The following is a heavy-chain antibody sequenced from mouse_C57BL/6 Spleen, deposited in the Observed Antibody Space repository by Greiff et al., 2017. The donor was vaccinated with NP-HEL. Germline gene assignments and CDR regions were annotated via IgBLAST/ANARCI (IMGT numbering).Heavy chain of an antibody. Sequence: EVMLVESGGGLVQPGGSLKLSCAASGFTFSDYYMYWVRQTPEKRLEWVAYISNGGGSTYYPDTVKGRFTISRDNAKNTLYLQMSRLKSEDTAMYYCARGGIYYGNYVGVWFAYWGQGTLVTVSA. CDR3: ARGGIYYGNYVGVWFAY. CDR1: GFTFSDYY. CDR2: ISNGGGST. D-gene: IGHD2-1*01. V-gene: IGHV5-12*01. J-gene: IGHJ3*01.